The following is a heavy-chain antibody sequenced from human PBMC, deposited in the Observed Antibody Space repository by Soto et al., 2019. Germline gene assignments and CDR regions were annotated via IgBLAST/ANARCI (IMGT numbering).Heavy chain of an antibody. J-gene: IGHJ6*02. CDR1: GVTFSSYS. D-gene: IGHD6-19*01. CDR2: IIPICGTA. CDR3: ASPYVYRSGWYPSYYYGMDV. V-gene: IGHV1-69*13. Sequence: GASVKVSCKASGVTFSSYSMSWVRQAPGQGLEWMGRIIPICGTANYAQKFPGRGTITADESTSTAYMELSSLRSGDAAVYYCASPYVYRSGWYPSYYYGMDVWGQGPTVNGSS.